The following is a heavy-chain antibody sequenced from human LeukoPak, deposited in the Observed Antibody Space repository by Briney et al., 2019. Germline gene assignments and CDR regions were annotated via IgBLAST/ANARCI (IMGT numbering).Heavy chain of an antibody. Sequence: SVKVSCKASGGTFTKYVISWVREPPGQGLEWMGRFIPVHDTANYAHKFQGRVILTADKSTSTAYMELTSLRSEDTAVYYCAMLGVIPDWGQGTLITVSS. J-gene: IGHJ1*01. V-gene: IGHV1-69*10. CDR1: GGTFTKYV. D-gene: IGHD2-21*01. CDR2: FIPVHDTA. CDR3: AMLGVIPD.